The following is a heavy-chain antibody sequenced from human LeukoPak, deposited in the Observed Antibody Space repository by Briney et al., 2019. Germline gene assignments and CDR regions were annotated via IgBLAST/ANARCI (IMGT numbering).Heavy chain of an antibody. Sequence: GGSLRLSCAASGFTFSSYGMSWVRQAPGKGLEWVSSISGSGDSTYYADSVKGRFTISRDNSKNTLYLQMNSLRAEDTAVYYCAKESRRGAISMIVVVTRTYFEYWGQGTLVTVSS. CDR3: AKESRRGAISMIVVVTRTYFEY. V-gene: IGHV3-23*01. CDR2: ISGSGDST. D-gene: IGHD3-22*01. CDR1: GFTFSSYG. J-gene: IGHJ4*02.